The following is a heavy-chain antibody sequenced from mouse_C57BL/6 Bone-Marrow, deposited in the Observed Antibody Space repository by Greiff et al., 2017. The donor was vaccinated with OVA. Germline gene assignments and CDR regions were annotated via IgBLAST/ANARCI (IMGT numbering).Heavy chain of an antibody. CDR1: GYTFTSYG. D-gene: IGHD2-5*01. CDR3: ARGSYYSNYVAY. Sequence: VKLVESGAELARPGASVKLSCKASGYTFTSYGISWVKQRTGQGLEWIGEIYPRSGNTYYNEKFKGKATLTADKSSSTAYMELRSLTSEDSAVYFCARGSYYSNYVAYWGQGTLVTVSA. CDR2: IYPRSGNT. J-gene: IGHJ3*01. V-gene: IGHV1-81*01.